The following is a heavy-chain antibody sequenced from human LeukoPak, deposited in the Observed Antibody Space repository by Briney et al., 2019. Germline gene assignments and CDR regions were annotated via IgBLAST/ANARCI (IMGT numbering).Heavy chain of an antibody. CDR2: ISGRGDST. CDR1: GFTFSSYD. J-gene: IGHJ2*01. D-gene: IGHD1-1*01. V-gene: IGHV3-23*01. CDR3: ARDVGWGTTSGHYWYFDL. Sequence: GGSLRLSCAASGFTFSSYDMSWVRQAPGKGLEWVSVISGRGDSTYYADSVKGRFTISRDNSKNTLSLQMNSLRAEDTAVYYCARDVGWGTTSGHYWYFDLWGRGTLVTVSS.